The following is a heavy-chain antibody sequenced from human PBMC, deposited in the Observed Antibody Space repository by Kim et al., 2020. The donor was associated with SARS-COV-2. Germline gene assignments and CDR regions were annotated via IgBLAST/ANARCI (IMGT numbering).Heavy chain of an antibody. CDR3: AKGEGSSWSFDY. CDR2: ISYDGSNK. J-gene: IGHJ4*02. CDR1: GFTFSSYG. V-gene: IGHV3-30*18. D-gene: IGHD6-13*01. Sequence: GGSLRLSCAASGFTFSSYGMHWVRQAPGKGLEWVAVISYDGSNKYYADSVKGRFTISRDNSKNTLYLQMNSLRAEDTAVYYCAKGEGSSWSFDYWGQGTLVTVSS.